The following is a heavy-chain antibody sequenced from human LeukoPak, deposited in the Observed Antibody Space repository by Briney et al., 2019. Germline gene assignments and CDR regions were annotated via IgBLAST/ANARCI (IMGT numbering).Heavy chain of an antibody. Sequence: PSETLSLTCTVSGGSISSYYWSWLRQPPGKGLEWIGYIYYSGSTNYNPSLKSRVTISVDTSKNQFSLKLSSVTAADTAVYYRARDNRYYDFWSGYDYWGQGTLVTVSS. CDR2: IYYSGST. CDR1: GGSISSYY. D-gene: IGHD3-3*01. V-gene: IGHV4-59*01. J-gene: IGHJ4*02. CDR3: ARDNRYYDFWSGYDY.